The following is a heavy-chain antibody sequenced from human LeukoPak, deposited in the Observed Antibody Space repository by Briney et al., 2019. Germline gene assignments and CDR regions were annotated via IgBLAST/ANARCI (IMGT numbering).Heavy chain of an antibody. CDR1: GYTFTDYY. J-gene: IGHJ4*02. CDR3: AAGPKGSGSYYNIKSLFFDY. CDR2: VDPEDGET. Sequence: GATVKISCKASGYTFTDYYMHWVQQAPGKGLEWMGRVDPEDGETIYAGKFQGRVTITADTSTDTAYMELSSLRSEDTAVYYCAAGPKGSGSYYNIKSLFFDYWGQGTLVTVSS. D-gene: IGHD3-10*01. V-gene: IGHV1-69-2*01.